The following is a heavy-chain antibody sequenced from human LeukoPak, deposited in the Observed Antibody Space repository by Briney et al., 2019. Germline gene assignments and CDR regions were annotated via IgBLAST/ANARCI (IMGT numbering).Heavy chain of an antibody. J-gene: IGHJ4*02. CDR2: IWYDGSNK. D-gene: IGHD2-2*01. V-gene: IGHV3-33*06. Sequence: PGGSLRLSCAASGFTFSSYGMHWVRQAPGKGLEWVAVIWYDGSNKYYADSVKGRFTISRDNSKNTLYLQMNSLRAEDTAVYYCAKGQSVVPAASPFDYWGQGTLVTVSS. CDR1: GFTFSSYG. CDR3: AKGQSVVPAASPFDY.